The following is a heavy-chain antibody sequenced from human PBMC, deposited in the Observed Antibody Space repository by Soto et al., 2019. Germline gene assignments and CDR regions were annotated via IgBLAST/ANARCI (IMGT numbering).Heavy chain of an antibody. CDR2: VTADGGT. CDR1: GFTVSSHA. Sequence: GGSLRLSCEGSGFTVSSHAMTSIRQAPGKGPEWVSTVTADGGTYYADSVKGRFAMSRDTSENTLYLQMNSLGAEDTAAYYCAPHVSCSGGSCQYDAFAIRGQGTMVTVPS. J-gene: IGHJ3*02. D-gene: IGHD2-15*01. CDR3: APHVSCSGGSCQYDAFAI. V-gene: IGHV3-23*01.